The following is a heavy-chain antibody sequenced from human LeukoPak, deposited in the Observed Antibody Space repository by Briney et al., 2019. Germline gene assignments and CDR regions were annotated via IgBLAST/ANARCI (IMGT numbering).Heavy chain of an antibody. CDR2: INSDGSST. D-gene: IGHD3-10*02. V-gene: IGHV3-74*01. CDR3: AELGITMIGGV. CDR1: GFTLSRYW. J-gene: IGHJ6*04. Sequence: GGSLRLSCAASGFTLSRYWMHWVRQAPGKGLVWVSRINSDGSSTSYADSVKGRFTISRDNAKNTLYLQMNSLRAEDTAVYYCAELGITMIGGVWGKGTTVTISS.